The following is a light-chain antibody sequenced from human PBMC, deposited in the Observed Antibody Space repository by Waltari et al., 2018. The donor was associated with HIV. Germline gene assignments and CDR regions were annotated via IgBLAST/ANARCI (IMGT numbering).Light chain of an antibody. CDR3: QQSYSTLT. CDR2: AAS. CDR1: QSISSY. V-gene: IGKV1-39*01. J-gene: IGKJ4*01. Sequence: DIQMTQSPSSMSASVGDRVTITCRASQSISSYLNWYQQKPGNAPTLLIYAASSLQSGVPSRFSGSGSGTDFTLTISSLQPEDFATYYCQQSYSTLTFGGGTKVEIK.